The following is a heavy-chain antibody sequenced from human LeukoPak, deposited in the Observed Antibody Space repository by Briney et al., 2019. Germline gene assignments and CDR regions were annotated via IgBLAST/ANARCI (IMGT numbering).Heavy chain of an antibody. V-gene: IGHV3-23*01. J-gene: IGHJ4*02. CDR3: AKDTIKRAGEGVFDY. Sequence: GGSLRLSCAASGFTFSSYAMSWVRQAPGKGPEWVSAISGSGGSTYYADSVKGRFTISRDNSKNTLYLQMNSLRAEDTAVYYCAKDTIKRAGEGVFDYWGQGTLVTVSS. CDR2: ISGSGGST. D-gene: IGHD3-10*01. CDR1: GFTFSSYA.